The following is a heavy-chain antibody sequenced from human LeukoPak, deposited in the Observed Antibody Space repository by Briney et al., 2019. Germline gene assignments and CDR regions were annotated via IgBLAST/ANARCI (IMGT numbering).Heavy chain of an antibody. CDR2: IWYDGSNK. CDR1: GFTFSSYG. D-gene: IGHD6-13*01. Sequence: PGGSLRLSCAASGFTFSSYGMHWVRQAPGKGLEWVAVIWYDGSNKYYADSVKGRFTISRDNSKNTLYLQMNSLRAEDTAVYYCARDLKLEQQLVRAGRLGFDPWGQGTLVTVSS. CDR3: ARDLKLEQQLVRAGRLGFDP. J-gene: IGHJ5*02. V-gene: IGHV3-33*01.